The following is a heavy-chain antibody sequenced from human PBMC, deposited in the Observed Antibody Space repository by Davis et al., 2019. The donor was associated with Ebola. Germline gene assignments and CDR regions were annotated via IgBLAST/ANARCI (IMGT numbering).Heavy chain of an antibody. CDR3: TRTPAAGL. CDR2: MKGKTDGWTT. Sequence: PGGSLRLSCAASGFTFTNAWMTWVRQAPGKGLEWVSRMKGKTDGWTTHYAAPAKGRFTISRDDSKNTLYLQMNSLKSEDTAVYYCTRTPAAGLWGQGTLVTVSS. V-gene: IGHV3-15*01. J-gene: IGHJ4*02. CDR1: GFTFTNAW. D-gene: IGHD6-13*01.